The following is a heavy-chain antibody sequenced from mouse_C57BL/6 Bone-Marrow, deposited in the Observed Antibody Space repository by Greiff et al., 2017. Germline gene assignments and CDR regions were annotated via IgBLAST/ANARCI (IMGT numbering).Heavy chain of an antibody. CDR1: GFTFSSYG. CDR2: ISSGGSYT. D-gene: IGHD1-1*01. Sequence: EVKLVESGGDLVKPGGSLKLSCAASGFTFSSYGMSWVRQTPDKRLEWVATISSGGSYTYYPDSVKGRFTISRDNAKNTLYLQMSSLKSEDTAMYYCARHQYYYGSSSWFAYWGQGTLVTVSA. CDR3: ARHQYYYGSSSWFAY. J-gene: IGHJ3*01. V-gene: IGHV5-6*02.